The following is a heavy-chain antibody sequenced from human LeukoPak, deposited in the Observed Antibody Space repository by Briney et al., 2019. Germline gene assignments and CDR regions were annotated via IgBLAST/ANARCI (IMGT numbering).Heavy chain of an antibody. J-gene: IGHJ4*02. V-gene: IGHV3-30*02. Sequence: GGSLRLSCAASGFTFGSYGMHWVRQAPGKGLEWVAFIRYDGSNKYYADSVKGRFTISRDNSKNTLYLHVNSLRDDDTAVYYCAKTPLAVAPGDFFDYWGQGTLVTVSS. CDR1: GFTFGSYG. CDR3: AKTPLAVAPGDFFDY. D-gene: IGHD6-19*01. CDR2: IRYDGSNK.